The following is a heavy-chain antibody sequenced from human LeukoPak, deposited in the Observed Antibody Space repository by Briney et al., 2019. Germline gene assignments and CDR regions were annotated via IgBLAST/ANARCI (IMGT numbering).Heavy chain of an antibody. D-gene: IGHD2-15*01. J-gene: IGHJ4*02. CDR2: IYYSGST. Sequence: SETLSLTCTVSGGSISSYYWSWIRQPPGKGLEWIGYIYYSGSTNYNPSLKSRVTISVDTSKNQFSLKLSSVTAADTAVYYCARARRSGEVDYWGQGTLVTVSS. CDR3: ARARRSGEVDY. CDR1: GGSISSYY. V-gene: IGHV4-59*01.